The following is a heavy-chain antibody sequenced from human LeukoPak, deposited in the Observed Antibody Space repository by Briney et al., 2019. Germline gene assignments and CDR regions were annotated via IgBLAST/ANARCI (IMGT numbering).Heavy chain of an antibody. CDR3: ARDRANDYFDY. Sequence: GGSLRLSCAASGFTFSNYAMNWVRQAPGKGLEWVSVISGSGGVTFYADSMKGRFTISRDNTKNTLYLQMNSLRAEDTAVYYCARDRANDYFDYWGQGTLVTVSS. V-gene: IGHV3-23*01. D-gene: IGHD3-10*01. CDR2: ISGSGGVT. J-gene: IGHJ4*02. CDR1: GFTFSNYA.